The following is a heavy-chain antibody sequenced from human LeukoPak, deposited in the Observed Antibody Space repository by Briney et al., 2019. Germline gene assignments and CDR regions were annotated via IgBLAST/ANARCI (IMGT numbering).Heavy chain of an antibody. V-gene: IGHV1-8*01. Sequence: GASVKVSCKASGYTFTSYDINWVRQATGQGLEWMGWMNPNSGNTGYAQKFQGRVTMTRNTSISTACMELSSLRSEDTAVYYCAKDKRIAVASAYDYWGQGTLVTVSS. CDR2: MNPNSGNT. CDR3: AKDKRIAVASAYDY. J-gene: IGHJ4*02. D-gene: IGHD6-19*01. CDR1: GYTFTSYD.